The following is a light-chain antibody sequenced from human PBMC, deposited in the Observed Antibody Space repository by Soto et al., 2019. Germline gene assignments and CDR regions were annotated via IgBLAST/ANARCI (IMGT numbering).Light chain of an antibody. J-gene: IGKJ4*01. V-gene: IGKV3-11*01. CDR1: QSVSSY. CDR3: QQRSNWPPLT. CDR2: DAS. Sequence: EIVLTQSPATLSLSPGERATLSCRASQSVSSYLAWYQQKPGQAPRLLIYDASNRATGIPARFSGRGSGTDFTLTISSREAEDFAVYYCQQRSNWPPLTFGGGTKGDIK.